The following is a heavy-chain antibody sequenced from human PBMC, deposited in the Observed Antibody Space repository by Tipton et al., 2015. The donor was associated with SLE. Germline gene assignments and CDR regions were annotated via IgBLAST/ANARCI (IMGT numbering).Heavy chain of an antibody. J-gene: IGHJ4*02. D-gene: IGHD3-10*01. V-gene: IGHV3-30*02. Sequence: SLRLSCAASGFTFSRYAMHWVRQAPGKGLEWVAFIRFEGSNIYYADSVKARFTISRDNSKNTLYLEMNSLRAEDTAVYFCAKDRVSNFDYWGQGTLVTVSS. CDR1: GFTFSRYA. CDR2: IRFEGSNI. CDR3: AKDRVSNFDY.